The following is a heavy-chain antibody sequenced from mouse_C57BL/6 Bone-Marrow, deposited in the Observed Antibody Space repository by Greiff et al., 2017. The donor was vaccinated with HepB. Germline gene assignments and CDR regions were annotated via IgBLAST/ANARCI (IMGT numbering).Heavy chain of an antibody. Sequence: VQRVESGPELVKPGASVTISCKASGYSFSSSWMNWVKQRPGKGLEWIGRIYPGDGDTNYNWKFTGKATLTADKSSSTAYMQLSSLTSEDSAVYFCATSVYDGSPLDYWGQCTTLTVSS. J-gene: IGHJ2*01. D-gene: IGHD2-3*01. CDR2: IYPGDGDT. CDR3: ATSVYDGSPLDY. CDR1: GYSFSSSW. V-gene: IGHV1-82*01.